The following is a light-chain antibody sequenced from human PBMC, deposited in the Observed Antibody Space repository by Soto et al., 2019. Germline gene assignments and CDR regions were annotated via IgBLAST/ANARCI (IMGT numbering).Light chain of an antibody. CDR2: GAS. J-gene: IGKJ5*01. V-gene: IGKV3-11*01. CDR3: QQYNKWPLIT. Sequence: EVVLTQSPATLSLSPGERATLSCRASENVRTFVDWYQQKPGQAPRLLIYGASNRATGIPARFSGSGSGTDFTLTISDLEPEDFAVYYCQQYNKWPLITFGQGTRLENK. CDR1: ENVRTF.